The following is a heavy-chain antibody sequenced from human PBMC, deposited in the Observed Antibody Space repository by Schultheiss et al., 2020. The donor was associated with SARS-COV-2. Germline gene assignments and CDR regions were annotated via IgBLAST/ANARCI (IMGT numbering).Heavy chain of an antibody. D-gene: IGHD6-19*01. CDR2: ISYDGSNK. V-gene: IGHV3-30*03. J-gene: IGHJ6*02. CDR1: GFTFSDFW. Sequence: GGSLRLSCAASGFTFSDFWMSWVRQAPGKGLEWVAVISYDGSNKYYADSVKGRFTISRDNSKNTLYLQMNSLRAEDTAVYYCARHIAVAGTSYYYGMDVWGQGTTVTVSS. CDR3: ARHIAVAGTSYYYGMDV.